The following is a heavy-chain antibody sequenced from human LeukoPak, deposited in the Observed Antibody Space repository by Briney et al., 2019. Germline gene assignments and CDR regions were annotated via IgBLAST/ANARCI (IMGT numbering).Heavy chain of an antibody. Sequence: GGSLRLSCAASGFTFSTFAMSWVRQAPGKGLEWVSAISGSGGSTYYADSVKGRFTISRDNSKNTLFLQMNSLRAEDTAVYYCVGSGSYSTYNHAITLYYFDYWGQGTLVTVSA. CDR1: GFTFSTFA. CDR3: VGSGSYSTYNHAITLYYFDY. D-gene: IGHD3-10*01. J-gene: IGHJ4*02. CDR2: ISGSGGST. V-gene: IGHV3-23*01.